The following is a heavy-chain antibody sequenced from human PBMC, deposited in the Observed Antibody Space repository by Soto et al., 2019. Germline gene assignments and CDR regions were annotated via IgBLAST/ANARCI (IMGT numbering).Heavy chain of an antibody. CDR1: GGSISSYY. J-gene: IGHJ5*02. V-gene: IGHV4-59*01. CDR3: AGGGNWFDP. D-gene: IGHD3-16*01. CDR2: IYYSGST. Sequence: PSETLSLTCTVSGGSISSYYWSWIRQPPGKGLEWIGYIYYSGSTNYNPSLKSRVTISVDTSKNQSSLTLSSATAADTAVYYCAGGGNWFDPWGQGTLVTVSS.